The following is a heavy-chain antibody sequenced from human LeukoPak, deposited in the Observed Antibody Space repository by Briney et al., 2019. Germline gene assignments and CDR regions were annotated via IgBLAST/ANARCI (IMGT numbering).Heavy chain of an antibody. CDR3: AKTRGRGGYILDF. J-gene: IGHJ4*02. D-gene: IGHD5-24*01. CDR2: IWDDGSET. Sequence: GGSLRLSCAASGFTFSRLAMHWVRQAPGKGLEWVAIIWDDGSETLYADSVRGRFTISRDNSKNMLYLQMSSLRAEDTAVYYCAKTRGRGGYILDFWGQGTLVTVSS. CDR1: GFTFSRLA. V-gene: IGHV3-33*06.